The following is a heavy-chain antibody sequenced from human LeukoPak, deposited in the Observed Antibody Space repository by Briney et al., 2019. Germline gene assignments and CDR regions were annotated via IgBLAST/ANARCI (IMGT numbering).Heavy chain of an antibody. D-gene: IGHD3-22*01. J-gene: IGHJ4*02. Sequence: GGSLRLSCGASGFSFSSYNIHWVRQAPGKGLEWVANIKQDGSEKYYVDSVKGRFTISRDNAKNSLYLQMNSLRAEDTAVYYCARGGGYYYFDYWGQGTLVTVSS. V-gene: IGHV3-7*01. CDR3: ARGGGYYYFDY. CDR1: GFSFSSYN. CDR2: IKQDGSEK.